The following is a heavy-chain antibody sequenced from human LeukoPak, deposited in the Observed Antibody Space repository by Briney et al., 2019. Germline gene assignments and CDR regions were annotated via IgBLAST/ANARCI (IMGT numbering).Heavy chain of an antibody. D-gene: IGHD6-13*01. Sequence: SETLSLTCTVSGGSISGSSYYWGWIRQPPGKGLEWIGTTYYSGITYYNPSLKSRVTISVDTSKNQFSLKLSSVTAADTAVYYCARAPLASFDHWGQGTLVTVSS. CDR3: ARAPLASFDH. CDR2: TYYSGIT. V-gene: IGHV4-39*01. J-gene: IGHJ4*02. CDR1: GGSISGSSYY.